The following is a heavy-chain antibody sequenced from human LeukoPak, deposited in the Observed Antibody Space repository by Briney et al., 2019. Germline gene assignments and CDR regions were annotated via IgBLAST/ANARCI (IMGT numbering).Heavy chain of an antibody. J-gene: IGHJ5*02. Sequence: ASVKVSCKASGYSFTGYYIHWVRQAPGQGLAWMGWINPYSGDTTYAQKFQGRLTLTRDTSISTAYMELSRLRSDDTAVYYCARDQGGYCSGGSCYNWFDPWGQGTLVTVSS. D-gene: IGHD2-15*01. CDR2: INPYSGDT. CDR1: GYSFTGYY. CDR3: ARDQGGYCSGGSCYNWFDP. V-gene: IGHV1-2*02.